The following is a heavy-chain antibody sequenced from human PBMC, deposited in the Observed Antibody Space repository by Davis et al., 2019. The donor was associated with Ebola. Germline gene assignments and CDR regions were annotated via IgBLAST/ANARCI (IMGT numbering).Heavy chain of an antibody. CDR3: ANGSFGY. D-gene: IGHD1-26*01. V-gene: IGHV4-30-4*01. CDR1: GGSISNGDYY. J-gene: IGHJ4*02. CDR2: IYYSGST. Sequence: MPSETLSLTCTVSGGSISNGDYYWSWFRQPPGKGLEWIGFIYYSGSTYYNPSLKSRLTISVDTSKTQFSLKLSSVTAADTAVYYCANGSFGYWGQGTLVTVSS.